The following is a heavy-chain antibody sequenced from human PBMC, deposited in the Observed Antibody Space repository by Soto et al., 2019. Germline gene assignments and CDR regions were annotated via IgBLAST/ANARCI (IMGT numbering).Heavy chain of an antibody. Sequence: QVQLQESGPGLVKPSQTLSLTCTVSGGSISSGGYYWSWIRQHPGKGLEWIGYIYYSGSTYYNPSLKSRVTISVETSKNQSTLKLSSVAAADTAVYYCASNDYRWGMDVWGQGTTVTDSS. CDR1: GGSISSGGYY. D-gene: IGHD4-17*01. V-gene: IGHV4-31*03. CDR2: IYYSGST. CDR3: ASNDYRWGMDV. J-gene: IGHJ6*02.